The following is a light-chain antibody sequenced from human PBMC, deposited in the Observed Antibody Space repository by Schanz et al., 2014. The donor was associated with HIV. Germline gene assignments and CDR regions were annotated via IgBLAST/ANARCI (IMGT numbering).Light chain of an antibody. J-gene: IGLJ3*02. V-gene: IGLV2-14*02. CDR2: EDY. CDR1: SSNIGTYDL. CDR3: SSFRDTNTVV. Sequence: QSALTQPASVSGSPGQSITISCTGTSSNIGTYDLVSWYQQHPGKAPKVIIYEDYKRPSGVSNRFSGSKSGNTASLTISGLRAEDEADYYCSSFRDTNTVVFGGGTKLTVL.